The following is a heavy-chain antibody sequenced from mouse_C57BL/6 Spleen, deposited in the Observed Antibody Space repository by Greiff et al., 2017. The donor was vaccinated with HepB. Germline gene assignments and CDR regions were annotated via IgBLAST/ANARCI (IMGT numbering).Heavy chain of an antibody. D-gene: IGHD2-4*01. CDR2: ISDGGSYT. Sequence: EVQRVESGGGLVKPGGSLKLSCAASGFTFSSYAMSWVRQTPEKRLEWVATISDGGSYTYYPDNVKGRFTISRDNAKNNLYLQMSHLKSEDTAMYYCARDYDYDAWFAYWGQGTLVTVSA. V-gene: IGHV5-4*01. CDR3: ARDYDYDAWFAY. CDR1: GFTFSSYA. J-gene: IGHJ3*01.